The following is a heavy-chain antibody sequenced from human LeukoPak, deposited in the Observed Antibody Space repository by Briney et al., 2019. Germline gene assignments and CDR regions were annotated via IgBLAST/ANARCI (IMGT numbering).Heavy chain of an antibody. CDR3: AGAIMVTTIYDS. CDR1: GFTVGFTVSSQY. J-gene: IGHJ4*02. D-gene: IGHD2-8*01. Sequence: GGSLRLSCAASGFTVGFTVSSQYMSWVRQAPGKGLEWVSIIYTDGRRQYADSVKGRFTISRDNLKNTVYLEMNNLRVEDTAVYYCAGAIMVTTIYDSWGQGTLVTVSS. CDR2: IYTDGRR. V-gene: IGHV3-53*01.